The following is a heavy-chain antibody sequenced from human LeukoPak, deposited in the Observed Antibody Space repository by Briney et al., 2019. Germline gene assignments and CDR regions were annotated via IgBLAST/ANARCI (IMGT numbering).Heavy chain of an antibody. CDR2: ISGSGGST. CDR1: GFTFSSYA. Sequence: GGSLRLSCAASGFTFSSYAMSWVRQAPGKGLEWVSAISGSGGSTYYADSVKGRFTISRDNSKNALCLQMNSLRAEDTAVYYCAKGAGVVVITAVCFDYWGQGTLVTVSS. D-gene: IGHD3-22*01. J-gene: IGHJ4*02. V-gene: IGHV3-23*01. CDR3: AKGAGVVVITAVCFDY.